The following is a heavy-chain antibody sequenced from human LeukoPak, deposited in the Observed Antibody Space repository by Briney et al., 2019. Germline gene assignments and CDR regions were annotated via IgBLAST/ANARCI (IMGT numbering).Heavy chain of an antibody. J-gene: IGHJ5*02. D-gene: IGHD2-15*01. CDR2: INHSGST. CDR3: ARERRTDYCSGGSCYNGWFDP. V-gene: IGHV4-34*01. Sequence: GSLRLSCAASGFTFSSNYMSWIRQPPGKGLEWIGEINHSGSTNYNPSLKSRVTISVDTSKNPFSLKLSSVTAADTAVYYCARERRTDYCSGGSCYNGWFDPWGQGTLVTVSS. CDR1: GFTFSSNY.